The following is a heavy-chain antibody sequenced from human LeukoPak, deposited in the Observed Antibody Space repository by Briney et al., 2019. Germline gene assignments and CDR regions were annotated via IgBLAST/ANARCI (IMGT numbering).Heavy chain of an antibody. J-gene: IGHJ4*02. CDR2: INRSGST. CDR3: ARAYCSGGSCLVYYFDY. CDR1: GGSFSGYY. Sequence: PSETLSLTCAVYGGSFSGYYWSWIRQPPGKGLEWIGEINRSGSTNYNPSLKSRVTISVDTSKTQCSLKLSSVTAADTAVYYCARAYCSGGSCLVYYFDYWGQGTLVTVSS. D-gene: IGHD2-15*01. V-gene: IGHV4-34*01.